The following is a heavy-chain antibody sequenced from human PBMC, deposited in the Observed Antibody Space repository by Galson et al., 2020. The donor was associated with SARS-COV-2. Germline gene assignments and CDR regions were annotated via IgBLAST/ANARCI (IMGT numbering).Heavy chain of an antibody. Sequence: GESLKISCGASGFIFSNYWMSWVRQAPGKGLEWVANIKQDESEKHYVDSVKGRFTISRDNAKSSVYLQLNSRRVEDTAFYYCARGTVTFDYWGQGALVTVYS. CDR2: IKQDESEK. CDR3: ARGTVTFDY. V-gene: IGHV3-7*01. CDR1: GFIFSNYW. D-gene: IGHD4-17*01. J-gene: IGHJ4*02.